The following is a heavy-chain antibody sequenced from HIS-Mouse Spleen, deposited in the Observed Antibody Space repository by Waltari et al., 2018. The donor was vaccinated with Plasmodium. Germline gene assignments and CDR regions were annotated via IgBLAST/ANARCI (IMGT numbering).Heavy chain of an antibody. J-gene: IGHJ2*01. D-gene: IGHD6-13*01. Sequence: EVQLVESGGGLVQPGGSLRLSCAASGFTFSSYWMSWVRQAPGKGLEWGVNIKQDGREKDYVDSVKGRFTISRDNAKNSLYLQMNSLRAEDTAVYYCASSWYWYFDLWGRGTLVTVSS. CDR2: IKQDGREK. CDR3: ASSWYWYFDL. CDR1: GFTFSSYW. V-gene: IGHV3-7*01.